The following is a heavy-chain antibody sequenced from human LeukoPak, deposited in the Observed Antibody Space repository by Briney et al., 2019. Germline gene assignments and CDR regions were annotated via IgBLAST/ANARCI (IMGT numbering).Heavy chain of an antibody. Sequence: GESLKISCKGSGYSFTSYWIGWVPQMPGKVLEWMGIIYPGDSDTRYSPSFQGQVTISADKSISTAYLQWSSLKASDTAMYYCARQPVRYSSSWANWFDPWGQGTLVTVSS. V-gene: IGHV5-51*01. J-gene: IGHJ5*02. CDR1: GYSFTSYW. CDR3: ARQPVRYSSSWANWFDP. D-gene: IGHD6-13*01. CDR2: IYPGDSDT.